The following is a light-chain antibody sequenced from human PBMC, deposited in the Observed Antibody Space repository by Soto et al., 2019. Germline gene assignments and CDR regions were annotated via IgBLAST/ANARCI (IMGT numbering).Light chain of an antibody. CDR3: QQYGGSPET. V-gene: IGKV3-20*01. CDR1: QSLNTIY. Sequence: EIVLTQSPVTLSLSPGERATLSCRGSQSLNTIYLAWYQQKPGQAPRLVIYNASRRATGIPDRFSGSGSGTAFTLTISGLEPEDFATYYCQQYGGSPETFGQGTKVEIK. CDR2: NAS. J-gene: IGKJ1*01.